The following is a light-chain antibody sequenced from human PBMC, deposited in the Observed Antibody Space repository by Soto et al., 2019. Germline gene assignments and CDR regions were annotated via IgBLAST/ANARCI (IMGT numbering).Light chain of an antibody. J-gene: IGKJ2*01. CDR3: QQLNTFPHT. CDR1: QGISNS. Sequence: DIQLTQSPSFLSASVGDRVTITCRASQGISNSLAWYQQKPGKAPNLLIYAASTLQNGDPAKFSGSASGTEFTLTISSLQPENFATYYCQQLNTFPHTFGQGTKLEIK. CDR2: AAS. V-gene: IGKV1-9*01.